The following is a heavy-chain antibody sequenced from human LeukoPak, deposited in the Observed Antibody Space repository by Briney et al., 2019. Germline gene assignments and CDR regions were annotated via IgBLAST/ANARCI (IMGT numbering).Heavy chain of an antibody. D-gene: IGHD5-18*01. CDR2: INTDGSST. V-gene: IGHV3-74*01. CDR3: AKSGGYSYGYDYFDY. J-gene: IGHJ4*02. Sequence: GGSLRLSCAASGFIFSSYWMHWVRHAPGKGLAWVSRINTDGSSTSYADSVKGRFTISRDNAKNSLYLQMNSLRAEDMALYYCAKSGGYSYGYDYFDYWGQGTLVTVSS. CDR1: GFIFSSYW.